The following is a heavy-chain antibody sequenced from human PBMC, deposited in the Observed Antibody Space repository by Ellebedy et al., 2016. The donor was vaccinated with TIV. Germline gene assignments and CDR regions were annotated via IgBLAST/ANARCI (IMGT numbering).Heavy chain of an antibody. J-gene: IGHJ4*02. CDR1: GFTFSSYW. V-gene: IGHV3-7*01. CDR2: IKQDGSEK. CDR3: AREFDIGQPSAFDY. Sequence: GESLKISCAASGFTFSSYWMSWVRQAPGKGLEWVANIKQDGSEKHYVDSVKGRFTISRDNAGGSLWLQMTSLRAEDTALYYCAREFDIGQPSAFDYWGQGILVTVSS. D-gene: IGHD2-15*01.